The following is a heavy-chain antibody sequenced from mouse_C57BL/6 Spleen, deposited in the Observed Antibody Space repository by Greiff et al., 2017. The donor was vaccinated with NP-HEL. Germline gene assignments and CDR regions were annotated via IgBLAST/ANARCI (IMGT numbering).Heavy chain of an antibody. CDR3: ARGEYSNHGAWFAY. Sequence: EVKLVESGPELVKPGASVKISCKASGYSFTDYNMNWVKQSNGKSLEWIGVINPNYGTTSYNQKFKGKATLTVDQSSRTAYMQLNSLTSEDSAVYYCARGEYSNHGAWFAYWGQGTLVTVSA. V-gene: IGHV1-39*01. CDR1: GYSFTDYN. D-gene: IGHD2-5*01. CDR2: INPNYGTT. J-gene: IGHJ3*01.